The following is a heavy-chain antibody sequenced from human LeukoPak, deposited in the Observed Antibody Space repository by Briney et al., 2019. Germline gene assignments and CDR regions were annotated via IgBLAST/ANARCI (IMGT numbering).Heavy chain of an antibody. Sequence: SETLSLTCTVSGGSISSSSYYWGWIRQPPGKGLEWIGSIYYSGSTYYNPSLKSRVTISVDTSKNQFFLKLSSVTAANTAVYYCARHRREMASITYYYYYGMDVWGQETTVTVSS. V-gene: IGHV4-39*01. CDR2: IYYSGST. CDR3: ARHRREMASITYYYYYGMDV. J-gene: IGHJ6*02. D-gene: IGHD5-24*01. CDR1: GGSISSSSYY.